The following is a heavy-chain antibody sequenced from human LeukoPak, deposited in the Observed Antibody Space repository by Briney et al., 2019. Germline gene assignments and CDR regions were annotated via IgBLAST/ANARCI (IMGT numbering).Heavy chain of an antibody. CDR2: IYYSRST. V-gene: IGHV4-39*01. CDR1: GGSISSSSYY. CDR3: ARAVSGRFDY. D-gene: IGHD6-19*01. J-gene: IGHJ4*02. Sequence: SETLSLTCTVSGGSISSSSYYWGWIRQPPGKGLEWIGSIYYSRSTYYNPSLKSRVTISVDTSKNQFSLKLSSVTAADTAIYYCARAVSGRFDYWGQGTLVTVSS.